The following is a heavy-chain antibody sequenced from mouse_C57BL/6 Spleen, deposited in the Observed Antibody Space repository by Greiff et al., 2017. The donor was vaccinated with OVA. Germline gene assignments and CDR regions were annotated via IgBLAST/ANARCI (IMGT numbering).Heavy chain of an antibody. CDR1: GFTFSSYA. V-gene: IGHV5-9-1*02. Sequence: EVKLVESGEGLVKPGGSLKLSCAASGFTFSSYAMSWVRQTPEKRLEWVAYISSGGDYIYYADTVKGRFTISRDNARNTLYLQMSSLKSEDTAMYYCTREDLLLYYFDYWGQGTTLTVSS. D-gene: IGHD2-1*01. J-gene: IGHJ2*01. CDR2: ISSGGDYI. CDR3: TREDLLLYYFDY.